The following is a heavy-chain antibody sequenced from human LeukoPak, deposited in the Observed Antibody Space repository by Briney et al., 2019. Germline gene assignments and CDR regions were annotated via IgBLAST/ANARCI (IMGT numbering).Heavy chain of an antibody. V-gene: IGHV4-39*01. Sequence: SETLSLTCTVSGGSISSGGYYWGWIRQPPGKGLEWIGSIYYTGSTYYNPSLKSRVTVSVDTSKNQFSLNLRSVTAADTAVYYCARWGGGSGWHFDYWGQGTLVAVSS. CDR1: GGSISSGGYY. CDR3: ARWGGGSGWHFDY. CDR2: IYYTGST. D-gene: IGHD6-19*01. J-gene: IGHJ4*02.